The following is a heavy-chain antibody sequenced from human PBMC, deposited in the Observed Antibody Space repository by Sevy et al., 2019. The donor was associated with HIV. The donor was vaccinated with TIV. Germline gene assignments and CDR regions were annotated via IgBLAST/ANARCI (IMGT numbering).Heavy chain of an antibody. V-gene: IGHV4-59*08. CDR3: AGENVWGRGYS. CDR1: GGSITSLY. CDR2: IYYNGNT. D-gene: IGHD1-26*01. Sequence: SETLSLTCTVSGGSITSLYWGWIRQPPGKGLEWLANIYYNGNTNYNPSLKSRVTISLDTSKNQFSLRLSSVTAADTAIYYCAGENVWGRGYSWGQGTLVTVSS. J-gene: IGHJ4*02.